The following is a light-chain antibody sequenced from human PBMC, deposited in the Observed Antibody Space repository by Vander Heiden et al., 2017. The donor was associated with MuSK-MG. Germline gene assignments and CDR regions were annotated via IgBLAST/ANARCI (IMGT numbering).Light chain of an antibody. J-gene: IGKJ4*01. V-gene: IGKV1-39*01. Sequence: PLPPSPSSLSASVGARVTLPCRARPRLRRSFNWYHQKPGKAPKLLIYTASSLQSGVPSRFSGSGSGTDFTLTISSLQPEDFATYYCQQSDSTPQTFGGGTKVEIK. CDR3: QQSDSTPQT. CDR1: PRLRRS. CDR2: TAS.